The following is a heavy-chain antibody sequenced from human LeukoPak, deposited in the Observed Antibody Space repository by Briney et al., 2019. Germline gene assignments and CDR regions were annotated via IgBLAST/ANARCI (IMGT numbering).Heavy chain of an antibody. CDR3: ARQGVVPAAIYYYYYMDV. V-gene: IGHV4-59*08. CDR2: IYYSGST. J-gene: IGHJ6*03. Sequence: PSETLSLTCTVSGGSISSYYWSWIRQPPGKGLEWIGYIYYSGSTNYNPSLKSRVTISVDTSKNQFSLKLSSVTAADTAVYYCARQGVVPAAIYYYYYMDVWGKGTTVTVSS. D-gene: IGHD2-2*01. CDR1: GGSISSYY.